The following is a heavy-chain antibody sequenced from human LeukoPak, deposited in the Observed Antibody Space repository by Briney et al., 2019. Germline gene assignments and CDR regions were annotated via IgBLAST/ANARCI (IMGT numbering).Heavy chain of an antibody. J-gene: IGHJ4*02. V-gene: IGHV3-21*01. Sequence: GGSLRLSCAASGFPFNTYAMSWVRQAPGKGLEWVSSISSSSSYIYYADSVKGRFTISRDNAKNSLYLQMNSLRAEDTAVYYCATARGSSWPFDYWGQGTLVTVSS. CDR3: ATARGSSWPFDY. D-gene: IGHD6-13*01. CDR1: GFPFNTYA. CDR2: ISSSSSYI.